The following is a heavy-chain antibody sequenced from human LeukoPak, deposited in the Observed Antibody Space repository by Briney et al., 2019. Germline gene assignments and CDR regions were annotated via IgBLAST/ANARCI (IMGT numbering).Heavy chain of an antibody. CDR1: SASITDSY. J-gene: IGHJ4*02. Sequence: SETLPLTCAVSSASITDSYWSWIRQAPGKGLEWIGYIYYYSGSTIYNPSLKSRVTISVDTSKNQFSLKLSSVTAADTAVYYCARSGSGLQPFDYWGQGTLVTVSS. D-gene: IGHD3-10*01. CDR3: ARSGSGLQPFDY. V-gene: IGHV4-59*01. CDR2: IYYYSGST.